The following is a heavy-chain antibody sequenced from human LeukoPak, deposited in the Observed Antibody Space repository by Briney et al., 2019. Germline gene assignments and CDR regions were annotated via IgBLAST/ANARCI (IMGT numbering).Heavy chain of an antibody. D-gene: IGHD5-24*01. J-gene: IGHJ4*02. V-gene: IGHV3-30*18. CDR1: GFTFSSYG. CDR2: ISYDGSNK. CDR3: AKENGYSPKNIDY. Sequence: GGSLRLSCAASGFTFSSYGMHWVRQAPGKGLEWVAVISYDGSNKNYADSVKGRFTISRDNSKNTLYLQMNSLRAEDTAVYYCAKENGYSPKNIDYWGQGTLVTVSS.